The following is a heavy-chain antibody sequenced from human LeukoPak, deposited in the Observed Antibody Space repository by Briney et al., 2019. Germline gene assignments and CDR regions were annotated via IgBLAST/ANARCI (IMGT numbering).Heavy chain of an antibody. CDR2: INPSGGST. CDR3: ARASTVTMWYNWFDP. J-gene: IGHJ5*02. V-gene: IGHV1-46*01. CDR1: GYTFTSYY. Sequence: ASVKVSCKASGYTFTSYYMHWVRQAPGQGLEWMGIINPSGGSTSYAQKFQGRVTITADKSTSTAYMELSSLRSEDTAVYYCARASTVTMWYNWFDPWGQGTLVTVSS. D-gene: IGHD4-17*01.